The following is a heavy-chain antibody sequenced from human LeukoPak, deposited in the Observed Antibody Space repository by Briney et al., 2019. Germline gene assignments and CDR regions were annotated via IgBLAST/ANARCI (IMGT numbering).Heavy chain of an antibody. Sequence: SETLSLTCTVSGGSISSYYWSWIRQPPGKGLEWIGYIYYSGSTNYNPSLKSRVTISVDTSKNQFSLKLSSVTAADTAVYYCARGHDFWSGYYQGFDTWGQGTLVTVSS. D-gene: IGHD3-3*01. J-gene: IGHJ5*02. CDR1: GGSISSYY. CDR3: ARGHDFWSGYYQGFDT. V-gene: IGHV4-59*01. CDR2: IYYSGST.